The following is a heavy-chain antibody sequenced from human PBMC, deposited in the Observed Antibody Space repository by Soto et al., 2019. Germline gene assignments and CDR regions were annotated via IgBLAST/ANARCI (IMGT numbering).Heavy chain of an antibody. Sequence: LRLSWVASGFTFSSDAMTWVRHTPVKGLEWVSAISGGDGSPSYADSVKGRFTISRDNSKNTLYLHMNSLRADDTAAYYCAKWHTYNYDSLAFSGFDCWGQGTQVTVSS. CDR3: AKWHTYNYDSLAFSGFDC. CDR2: ISGGDGSP. J-gene: IGHJ4*02. CDR1: GFTFSSDA. D-gene: IGHD3-16*01. V-gene: IGHV3-23*01.